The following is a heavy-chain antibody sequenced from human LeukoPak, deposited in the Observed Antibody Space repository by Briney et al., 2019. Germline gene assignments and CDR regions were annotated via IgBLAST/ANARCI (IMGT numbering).Heavy chain of an antibody. Sequence: ASVTVSCKASGYTFTSYGISWVRQAPGQGLEWMGWISAYNGNTNYAQKLQGRVTMTTDTSTSTAYMELRSLRSDDTAVYYCARDLRYYDSQWPSGYWGQGTLVTVSS. V-gene: IGHV1-18*01. D-gene: IGHD3-22*01. CDR3: ARDLRYYDSQWPSGY. CDR2: ISAYNGNT. J-gene: IGHJ4*02. CDR1: GYTFTSYG.